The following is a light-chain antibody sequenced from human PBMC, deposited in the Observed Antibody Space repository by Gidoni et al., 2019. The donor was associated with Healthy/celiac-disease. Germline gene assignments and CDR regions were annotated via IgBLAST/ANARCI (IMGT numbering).Light chain of an antibody. CDR3: QQQSHWPPRT. J-gene: IGKJ1*01. V-gene: IGKV3-11*01. CDR1: QSVSSY. Sequence: EIVLTQSPATLSLSPGERATLTCSASQSVSSYLSWYQQKPGQAPRLLIYDASNRATGIPATFSGSGCGTDFTLTISSREPEDFAVSYYQQQSHWPPRTFGQGTKVEIK. CDR2: DAS.